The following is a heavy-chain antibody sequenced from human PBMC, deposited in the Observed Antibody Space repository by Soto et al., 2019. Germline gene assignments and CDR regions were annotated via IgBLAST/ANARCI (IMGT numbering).Heavy chain of an antibody. Sequence: EVQLLQSGGGLVQPGGSLRVSCAASGFGFSNYAMTWVRQAPGKGLEWLSAISGDGRTKYYADSVKGRFTMSRDNSKNTLNLQINSLRAEDTAMYYCVKDRDDIGMVDVFDIWGQGTMVTVSS. V-gene: IGHV3-23*01. CDR2: ISGDGRTK. D-gene: IGHD2-15*01. CDR1: GFGFSNYA. CDR3: VKDRDDIGMVDVFDI. J-gene: IGHJ3*02.